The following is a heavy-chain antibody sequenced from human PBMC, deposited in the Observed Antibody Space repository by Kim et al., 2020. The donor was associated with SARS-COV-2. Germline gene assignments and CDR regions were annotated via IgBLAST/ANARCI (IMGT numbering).Heavy chain of an antibody. V-gene: IGHV3-23*01. D-gene: IGHD2-15*01. J-gene: IGHJ4*02. Sequence: ADTVKGRFTISRDNAKNTLYLQMNSLRADDTAVYYCAKGSRGYCSCGSANWGQGTLVTVSS. CDR3: AKGSRGYCSCGSAN.